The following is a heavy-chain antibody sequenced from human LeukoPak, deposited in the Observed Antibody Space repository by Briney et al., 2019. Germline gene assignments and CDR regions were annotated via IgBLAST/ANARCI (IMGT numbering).Heavy chain of an antibody. J-gene: IGHJ4*02. CDR2: INPNSGGT. D-gene: IGHD3-22*01. Sequence: ASVKVSCKASGYTFTGYYMHWVRQAPGQGLEWMGWINPNSGGTNYAQKFQGRVTMTRDTSISTAYMELSRLRSDDTAVYYCARDLDYDSSGYYFLQRYFDYWGQGTLVTVSS. V-gene: IGHV1-2*02. CDR1: GYTFTGYY. CDR3: ARDLDYDSSGYYFLQRYFDY.